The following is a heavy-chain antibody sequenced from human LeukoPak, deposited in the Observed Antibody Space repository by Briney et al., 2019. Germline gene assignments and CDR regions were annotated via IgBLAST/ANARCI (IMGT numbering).Heavy chain of an antibody. Sequence: SETLSLTCTVSGGSISSSSYYWGWIRQPPGKGLEWIGSIYYSGSTYHNPSLKSRVTISVDTSKNQSSLKLSSVTAADTAVYYCARHDPSGTIRPNWFDPWGQGTLVTVSS. CDR1: GGSISSSSYY. J-gene: IGHJ5*02. CDR3: ARHDPSGTIRPNWFDP. V-gene: IGHV4-39*01. D-gene: IGHD1-7*01. CDR2: IYYSGST.